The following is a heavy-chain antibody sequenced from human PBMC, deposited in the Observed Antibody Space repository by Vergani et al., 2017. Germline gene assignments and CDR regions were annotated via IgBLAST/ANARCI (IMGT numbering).Heavy chain of an antibody. Sequence: EVQLLESGGDLVQPGGSLRLSCAASGFTFNHYAMNWVRQAPGKGLEWVSGIIGSGGSTYYAGSVKGRFTISRDSSKNTLYLKMNSLSAGDTAVYYCAKANPRNSGYDYLYYYHATDVWGQGTTVIVSS. V-gene: IGHV3-23*01. D-gene: IGHD5-12*01. CDR2: IIGSGGST. CDR1: GFTFNHYA. CDR3: AKANPRNSGYDYLYYYHATDV. J-gene: IGHJ6*02.